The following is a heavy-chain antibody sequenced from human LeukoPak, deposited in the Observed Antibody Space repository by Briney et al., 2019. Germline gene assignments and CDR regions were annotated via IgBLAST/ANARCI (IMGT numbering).Heavy chain of an antibody. CDR2: IRSKAYGGTI. CDR3: TRGAGYTYGSFY. V-gene: IGHV3-49*04. D-gene: IGHD5-18*01. CDR1: GFTFGDYA. J-gene: IGHJ4*02. Sequence: GRSLRLSCSGSGFTFGDYALSWVRQAPGKGLEWMGFIRSKAYGGTIAYAASVRGRFTISRDDSKSIAYLQMNSPKTEDTAVYYCTRGAGYTYGSFYWGQGTLVTVSS.